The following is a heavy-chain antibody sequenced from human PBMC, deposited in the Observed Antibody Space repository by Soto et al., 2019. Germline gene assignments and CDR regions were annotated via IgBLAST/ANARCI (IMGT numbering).Heavy chain of an antibody. CDR3: ARDQRDSKQLVHDY. Sequence: GGSLRLSCAASGFTFSSYSMNWVRQAPGKGLEWVSYISSSSSTIYYADSVKGRFTISRDNAKNSLYLQMNSLRDEDTAVYYCARDQRDSKQLVHDYWGQGTLVTVSS. CDR1: GFTFSSYS. V-gene: IGHV3-48*02. J-gene: IGHJ4*02. CDR2: ISSSSSTI. D-gene: IGHD6-13*01.